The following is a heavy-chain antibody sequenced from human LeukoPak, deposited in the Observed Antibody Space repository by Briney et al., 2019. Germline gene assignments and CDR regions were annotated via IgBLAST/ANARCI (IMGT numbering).Heavy chain of an antibody. Sequence: ESGPTLVKPTQTLTLTCTFSGFSLSTSGVGVGWIRQPPGKALEWLTVIYWDDDKRYSPSLKSRLTITKDTSKNQVVPTTANMDSVGRASYYCVQTGGWFDCDYWGQVILVTVSS. D-gene: IGHD6-19*01. CDR3: VQTGGWFDCDY. CDR2: IYWDDDK. CDR1: GFSLSTSGVG. J-gene: IGHJ4*02. V-gene: IGHV2-5*02.